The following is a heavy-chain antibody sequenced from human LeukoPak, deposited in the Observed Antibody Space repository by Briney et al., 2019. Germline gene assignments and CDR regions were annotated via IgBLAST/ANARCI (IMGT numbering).Heavy chain of an antibody. V-gene: IGHV3-15*01. J-gene: IGHJ4*02. CDR3: TTELDVRPNHY. CDR1: GLTFSNAW. Sequence: GGSLRLSCAASGLTFSNAWMSWVRQAPGKGLEWIGRIKRKSDGGTTDYAAPVKGRFTISRDDSKNTLYLQMDSLKSEDTAVYYCTTELDVRPNHYWGQGTLVTVSS. D-gene: IGHD1-14*01. CDR2: IKRKSDGGTT.